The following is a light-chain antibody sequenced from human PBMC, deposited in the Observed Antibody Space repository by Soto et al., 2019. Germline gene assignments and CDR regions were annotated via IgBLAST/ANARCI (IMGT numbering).Light chain of an antibody. Sequence: EIVLTQSPGTLSLSPGERATLSCRASQSFSINYLAWYQQKPGQSPRLLIYGTSTRATGIPDRFSGSGSGTDFTLTISRLEPEDLAVYYCQKFDRSHRTFGNRTKVEIK. CDR3: QKFDRSHRT. J-gene: IGKJ1*01. V-gene: IGKV3-20*01. CDR2: GTS. CDR1: QSFSINY.